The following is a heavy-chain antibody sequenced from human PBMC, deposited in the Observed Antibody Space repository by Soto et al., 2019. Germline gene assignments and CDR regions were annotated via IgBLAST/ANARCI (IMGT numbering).Heavy chain of an antibody. CDR2: ITWNSGGI. CDR1: GFTFDEYA. D-gene: IGHD6-19*01. Sequence: EVQLVESGGDLVQPGRSLRLSCTASGFTFDEYAMHWVRQVPGKGLEWVSVITWNSGGIDYADSVKGRFTTSRDNAKNTLYVQMNSLRTEDTAFYYCAKDARAVAGLGVYYFDLWGQGTLVTVSS. V-gene: IGHV3-9*01. CDR3: AKDARAVAGLGVYYFDL. J-gene: IGHJ4*02.